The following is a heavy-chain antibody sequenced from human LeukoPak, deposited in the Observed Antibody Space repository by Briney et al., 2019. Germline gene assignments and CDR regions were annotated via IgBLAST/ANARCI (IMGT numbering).Heavy chain of an antibody. J-gene: IGHJ4*02. CDR2: IYTSGST. CDR3: ASFTDWGPDY. Sequence: SRTLSLTCTVSGGSISSGSYSWSWFRQPAGKGLEWIGRIYTSGSTNYNPSLKSRVTISVDTSKNQFSLKLSSVTAADTAVYYCASFTDWGPDYWGQGTLVTVSS. D-gene: IGHD7-27*01. CDR1: GGSISSGSYS. V-gene: IGHV4-61*02.